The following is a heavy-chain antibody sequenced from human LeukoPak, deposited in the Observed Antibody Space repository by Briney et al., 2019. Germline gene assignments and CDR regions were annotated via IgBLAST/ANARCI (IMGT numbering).Heavy chain of an antibody. CDR1: GFTFSRNG. CDR3: AKDHTRDSPGMGY. V-gene: IGHV3-23*01. CDR2: ISGSGGNT. Sequence: GGSLRLSCAASGFTFSRNGMTWVRQAPGKGLEWVSAISGSGGNTYYADSVKGRFTISRDNSKNTLYLQMNSLRAEDTAVYYCAKDHTRDSPGMGYWGQGTLVTVSS. D-gene: IGHD5-18*01. J-gene: IGHJ4*02.